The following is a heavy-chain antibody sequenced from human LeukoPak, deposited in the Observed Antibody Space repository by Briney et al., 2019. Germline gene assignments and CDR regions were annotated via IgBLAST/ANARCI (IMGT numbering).Heavy chain of an antibody. V-gene: IGHV4-59*08. Sequence: PSETLSLTCTVSGGSISSYYWSWIRQPPGKGLEWIGYIYYSGSTNYNPSLKSRVTVSVDTSKNQFSLKLSSVTAADTAVHYCARTELSPYNWFDPWGQGTLVTVSS. CDR1: GGSISSYY. CDR2: IYYSGST. D-gene: IGHD1-26*01. CDR3: ARTELSPYNWFDP. J-gene: IGHJ5*02.